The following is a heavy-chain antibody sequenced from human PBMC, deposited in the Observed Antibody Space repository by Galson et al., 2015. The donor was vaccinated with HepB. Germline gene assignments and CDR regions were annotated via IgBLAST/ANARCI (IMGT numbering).Heavy chain of an antibody. V-gene: IGHV1-18*01. CDR3: ARVSPYDGSTIESTFDY. CDR2: ISAYNGDT. D-gene: IGHD5/OR15-5a*01. J-gene: IGHJ4*02. Sequence: SVKVSCKASGYTFTTYDISWVRQAPGQGLEWMGWISAYNGDTNYAQKFLGRVSLTIDTSTSTSYMELRSLRSEDTAFYYCARVSPYDGSTIESTFDYWGQGILVTVSS. CDR1: GYTFTTYD.